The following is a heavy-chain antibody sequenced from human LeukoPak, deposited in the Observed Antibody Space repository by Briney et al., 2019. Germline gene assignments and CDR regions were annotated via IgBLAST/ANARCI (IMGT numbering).Heavy chain of an antibody. V-gene: IGHV1-18*01. CDR3: ARDLSPGYSGTYFH. J-gene: IGHJ4*02. D-gene: IGHD1-26*01. CDR2: ISAYNDNT. Sequence: ASVKVSCKASGYTFTNYGIGWVRQAPGQGLEWMGWISAYNDNTDYAQRLQGRVTMTTGTSSRTAYMELRSLRSDDTAVYYCARDLSPGYSGTYFHWGQGTLVIVSS. CDR1: GYTFTNYG.